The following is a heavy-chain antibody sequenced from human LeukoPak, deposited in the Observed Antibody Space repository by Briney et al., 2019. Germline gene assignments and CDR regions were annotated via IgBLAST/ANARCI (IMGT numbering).Heavy chain of an antibody. J-gene: IGHJ4*02. V-gene: IGHV1-2*06. CDR2: INPNSGGT. Sequence: SVKVSCKASGYTFTGYYMHWVRRAPGQALEWMGRINPNSGGTNYAQKFQGRVTMTRDTSINTAYMDLSRLRSGDTAVYYCARGRNSVYYFNVVAPYYFDYWGQGTLVTVSS. D-gene: IGHD3-22*01. CDR3: ARGRNSVYYFNVVAPYYFDY. CDR1: GYTFTGYY.